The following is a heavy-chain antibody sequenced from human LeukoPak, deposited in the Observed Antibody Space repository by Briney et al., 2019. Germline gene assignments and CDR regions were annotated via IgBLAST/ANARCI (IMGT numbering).Heavy chain of an antibody. J-gene: IGHJ5*02. CDR2: IWYDGSNK. CDR3: AKDGGSSSVNWFDP. V-gene: IGHV3-33*06. D-gene: IGHD6-6*01. Sequence: GGSLRLSCAASGFTFSSYGMHWVRQAPGKGLEWVAVIWYDGSNKYHADSVKGRFTISRDNSKNTLYLQMNSLRAEDTAVYYCAKDGGSSSVNWFDPWGQGTLVTVSS. CDR1: GFTFSSYG.